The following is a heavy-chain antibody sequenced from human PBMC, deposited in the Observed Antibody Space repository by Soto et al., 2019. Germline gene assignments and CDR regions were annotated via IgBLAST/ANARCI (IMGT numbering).Heavy chain of an antibody. J-gene: IGHJ4*02. CDR3: ARHYEPGIAMVTSPFDY. V-gene: IGHV4-39*01. CDR1: GGSISSTSYY. D-gene: IGHD5-18*01. CDR2: AYNGGRT. Sequence: PSETLSLTCTVSGGSISSTSYYWGWIRQPPGTGLEWIGSAYNGGRTHYSPSFKSRVTISVDTSKNQFSLRLSSVTAADTAVFYCARHYEPGIAMVTSPFDYCGQGTLVTVSS.